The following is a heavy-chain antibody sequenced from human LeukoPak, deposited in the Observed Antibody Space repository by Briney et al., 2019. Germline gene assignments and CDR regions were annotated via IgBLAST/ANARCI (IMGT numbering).Heavy chain of an antibody. Sequence: GGSLRLSCAASGFTLSSYWMSWVRQAPGKGLEWVANIKQDGSEKYYVDSVKGRFTISRDNAKNSLYLQMNSLRAEDTAVYYCARLMTTVTTFVVSAFDIWGQGTMVTVSS. CDR3: ARLMTTVTTFVVSAFDI. J-gene: IGHJ3*02. CDR2: IKQDGSEK. CDR1: GFTLSSYW. V-gene: IGHV3-7*01. D-gene: IGHD4-17*01.